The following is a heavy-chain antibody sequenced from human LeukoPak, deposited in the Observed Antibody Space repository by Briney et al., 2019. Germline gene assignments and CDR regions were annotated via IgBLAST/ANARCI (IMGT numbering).Heavy chain of an antibody. CDR1: GFTFSSYW. D-gene: IGHD1-26*01. Sequence: PGGSLRLSCAASGFTFSSYWMSWVRQAPGKGLEWVAVISYDGSNKYYADSVKGRFTISRDNSKNTLYLQMNSLRAEDTAVYYCARDRWGLAYPQYWGQGTLVTVSS. J-gene: IGHJ4*02. CDR2: ISYDGSNK. V-gene: IGHV3-30*03. CDR3: ARDRWGLAYPQY.